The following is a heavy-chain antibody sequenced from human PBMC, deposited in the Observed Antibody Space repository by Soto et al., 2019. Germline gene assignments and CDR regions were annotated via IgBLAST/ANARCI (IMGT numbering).Heavy chain of an antibody. CDR1: GYSFTSYW. V-gene: IGHV5-51*01. J-gene: IGHJ6*02. CDR3: ARIRSSSSGGMDV. Sequence: PGESLKIPCKGSGYSFTSYWIGWVRQMPGKGLEWMGIIYPGDSDTRYSPSFQGQVAISADKSISTAYLQWSSLKASDTAMYYCARIRSSSSGGMDVWGQGTTVTVSS. D-gene: IGHD6-6*01. CDR2: IYPGDSDT.